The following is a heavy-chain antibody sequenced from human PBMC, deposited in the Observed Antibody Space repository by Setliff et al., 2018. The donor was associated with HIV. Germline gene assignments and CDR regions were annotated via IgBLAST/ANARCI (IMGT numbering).Heavy chain of an antibody. V-gene: IGHV3-53*01. CDR3: AKGRDSSGYFDY. J-gene: IGHJ4*02. CDR2: ICNDGST. Sequence: GGSLRLSCAASGFTLSSNCMTWVRQARGKGLEWVSVICNDGSTHYADSVKGRFTVSRDNSKNTLYLQMNSLRAEDTVVYYCAKGRDSSGYFDYWGQGTLVTVSS. CDR1: GFTLSSNC. D-gene: IGHD3-22*01.